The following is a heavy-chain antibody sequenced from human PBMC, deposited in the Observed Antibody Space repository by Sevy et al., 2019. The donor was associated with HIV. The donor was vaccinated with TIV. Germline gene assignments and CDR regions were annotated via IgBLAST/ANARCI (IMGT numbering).Heavy chain of an antibody. Sequence: ASVKVSCKASGYTFTDYYMHWVRQAPGQGLEWMGWINPKRGGTNYAQKFQGRVTMTRDTSISTAYIEVSRLRSDDTAVCYCARVVVSAAIEPYYYGMDVWGQGTTVTVSS. D-gene: IGHD2-2*02. CDR2: INPKRGGT. CDR1: GYTFTDYY. V-gene: IGHV1-2*02. CDR3: ARVVVSAAIEPYYYGMDV. J-gene: IGHJ6*02.